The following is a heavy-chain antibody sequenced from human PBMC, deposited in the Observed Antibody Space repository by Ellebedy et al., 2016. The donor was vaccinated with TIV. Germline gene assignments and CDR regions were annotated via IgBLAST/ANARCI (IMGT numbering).Heavy chain of an antibody. CDR2: IIPIFGTA. D-gene: IGHD3-10*01. V-gene: IGHV1-69*06. J-gene: IGHJ6*02. CDR1: GGTFSSYA. Sequence: SVKVSXKASGGTFSSYAISWVRQAPGQGLEWMGGIIPIFGTANYAQKFQGRVTITADKSTSTAYMELSSLRSEDTAVYYCARDGVWTYYYGSGMDVWGQGTTVTVSS. CDR3: ARDGVWTYYYGSGMDV.